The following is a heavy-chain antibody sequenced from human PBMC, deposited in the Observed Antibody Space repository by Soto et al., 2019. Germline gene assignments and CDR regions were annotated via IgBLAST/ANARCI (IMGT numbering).Heavy chain of an antibody. CDR1: GGSTSSGGYY. V-gene: IGHV4-31*03. CDR3: ARDAALKWFDP. Sequence: QVQLQEPGPRLVKPSQTLSLTCTVSGGSTSSGGYYWSWIRQYPGKGLEWIGFVYYSGSTYYNPSLKSRVIISVDTSKKQFSLKLSSVTAADTAVYYCARDAALKWFDPWGQGTLVTVSS. D-gene: IGHD2-15*01. CDR2: VYYSGST. J-gene: IGHJ5*02.